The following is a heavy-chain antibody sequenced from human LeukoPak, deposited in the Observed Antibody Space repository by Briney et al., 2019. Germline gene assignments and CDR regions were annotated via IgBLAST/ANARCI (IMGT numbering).Heavy chain of an antibody. CDR1: GFTFRSFA. Sequence: GGSLRLSCAASGFTFRSFAMSWVRQAPGKGLKWIAFIRSKAYGGTTEYAASVKGRFIISRDDSKSIAYLQMNSLKTEDTAVYYCTRGDSSSLRAFDIWGQGTMVTVSS. D-gene: IGHD6-6*01. J-gene: IGHJ3*02. CDR2: IRSKAYGGTT. CDR3: TRGDSSSLRAFDI. V-gene: IGHV3-49*04.